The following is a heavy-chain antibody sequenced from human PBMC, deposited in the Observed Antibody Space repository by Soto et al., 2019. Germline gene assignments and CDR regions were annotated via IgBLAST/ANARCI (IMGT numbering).Heavy chain of an antibody. CDR2: IYYSGST. CDR3: ARRYDYVWGSYRYSGAPGDFDI. CDR1: GGSISSSSYY. Sequence: RSLTCTVSGGSISSSSYYWGWIRQPPGKGLEWIGSIYYSGSTYYNPSLKSRVTISVDTSKNQFSLKLSSVTAADTAVYYCARRYDYVWGSYRYSGAPGDFDIWGQGPMVTV. D-gene: IGHD3-16*02. J-gene: IGHJ3*02. V-gene: IGHV4-39*01.